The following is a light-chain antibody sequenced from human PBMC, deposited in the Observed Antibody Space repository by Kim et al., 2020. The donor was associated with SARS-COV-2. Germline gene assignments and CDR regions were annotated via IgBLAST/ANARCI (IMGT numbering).Light chain of an antibody. V-gene: IGKV3-11*01. CDR3: QQRANWPPAIT. CDR2: DAS. Sequence: EIVLTQSPATLSLSPGERATLSCRASQSVGNYLVWYQQKPGQAPRLLIYDASNRATGIPARFSGSGSGTDFTLTISSLEPEDFAVYYCQQRANWPPAITFGQGTRLEIK. CDR1: QSVGNY. J-gene: IGKJ5*01.